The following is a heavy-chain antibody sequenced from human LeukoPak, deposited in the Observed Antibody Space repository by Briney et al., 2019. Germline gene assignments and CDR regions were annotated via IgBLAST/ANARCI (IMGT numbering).Heavy chain of an antibody. V-gene: IGHV4-61*01. CDR3: ARGRYSSGWYYFDY. J-gene: IGHJ4*02. CDR1: GGSISSSSYS. Sequence: SETLSLTCAVSGGSISSSSYSWSWIRQPPGKGLEWIGYIYYSGRTYYNPSLKSRVTISVDTSKNQFSLKLSSVTAADTAVYYCARGRYSSGWYYFDYWGQGTLVTVSS. D-gene: IGHD6-19*01. CDR2: IYYSGRT.